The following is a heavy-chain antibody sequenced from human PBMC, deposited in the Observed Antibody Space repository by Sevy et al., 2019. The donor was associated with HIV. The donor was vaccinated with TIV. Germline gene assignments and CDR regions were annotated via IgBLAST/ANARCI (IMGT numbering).Heavy chain of an antibody. J-gene: IGHJ4*02. CDR1: GFTFTNYW. CDR2: IYPGDSYT. Sequence: GESLKISCKGSGFTFTNYWIAWVRQMPGKGLEWMGIIYPGDSYTRYSPSFQGQVTISADKSITTAYLQWSSLKASDTAMYYCARTYYYGSGNYCDAISRFGYWGQGTLVTVSS. V-gene: IGHV5-51*01. CDR3: ARTYYYGSGNYCDAISRFGY. D-gene: IGHD3-10*01.